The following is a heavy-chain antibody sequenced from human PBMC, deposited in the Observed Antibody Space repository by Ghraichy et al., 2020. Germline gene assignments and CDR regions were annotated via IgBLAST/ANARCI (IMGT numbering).Heavy chain of an antibody. CDR3: ARDLTKIAVAGTAIDP. CDR1: GFTFSDYY. Sequence: GGSLRLSCAASGFTFSDYYMSWIRQAPGKGLEWVSYISSSGSTIYYADSVKGRFTISRDNAKNSLYLQMNSLRAEDTAVYYCARDLTKIAVAGTAIDPWGQGTLVTVSS. V-gene: IGHV3-11*01. D-gene: IGHD6-19*01. CDR2: ISSSGSTI. J-gene: IGHJ5*02.